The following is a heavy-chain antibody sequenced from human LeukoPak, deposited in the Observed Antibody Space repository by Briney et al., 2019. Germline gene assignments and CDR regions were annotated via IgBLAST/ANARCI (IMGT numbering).Heavy chain of an antibody. D-gene: IGHD6-19*01. J-gene: IGHJ1*01. CDR3: AKDQNSGWYEYFQH. CDR2: ISYDGSNK. Sequence: GSLRLSCAASGFTFSSYGMHWVRQAPGKGLEWVAVISYDGSNKYYADSVKGRLTISRDNSKNTLYLQMNSLRAEDTAVYYCAKDQNSGWYEYFQHWGQGTLVTVSS. CDR1: GFTFSSYG. V-gene: IGHV3-30*18.